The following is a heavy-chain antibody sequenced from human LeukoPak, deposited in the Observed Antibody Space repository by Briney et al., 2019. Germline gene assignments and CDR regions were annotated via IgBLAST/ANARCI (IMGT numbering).Heavy chain of an antibody. J-gene: IGHJ4*02. CDR1: GDSISTYY. CDR3: ERGVWLARHY. CDR2: VSHSGNA. D-gene: IGHD6-19*01. Sequence: PSGTLSLTCTISGDSISTYYWSWVRQPPGKGLEWIGDVSHSGNANYNPSLNYNPSLKSRVSISTDTSKNQFSLRLSSVTAADTAVYYCERGVWLARHYWGQGILVTVSS. V-gene: IGHV4-59*01.